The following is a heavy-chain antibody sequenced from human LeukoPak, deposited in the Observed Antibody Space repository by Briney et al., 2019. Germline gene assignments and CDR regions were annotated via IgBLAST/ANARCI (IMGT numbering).Heavy chain of an antibody. CDR3: ARASSVGSVWTIDY. V-gene: IGHV3-74*01. J-gene: IGHJ4*02. CDR2: IESDGSA. Sequence: PGGSLRLSCAASGFTFSNYWMHWVRHAPGKGLVWVSRIESDGSASYAVSVKGRFTISRDKAKNTLYLQMNSLRAEDTAVYYCARASSVGSVWTIDYWGQGTLVTVSS. D-gene: IGHD3/OR15-3a*01. CDR1: GFTFSNYW.